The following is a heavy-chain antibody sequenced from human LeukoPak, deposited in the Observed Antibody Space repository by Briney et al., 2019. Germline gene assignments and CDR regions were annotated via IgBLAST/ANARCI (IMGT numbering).Heavy chain of an antibody. Sequence: SETLSLTCTVSGGSISSYYCTWIRQTPGKGLEWIGYMSYSGSTNYNPSLKSRVTISVDTSKNQFSLKVISMTAADTAAYYCTKSDGYGLIRICGRGTMVTVSS. D-gene: IGHD3-10*01. CDR2: MSYSGST. J-gene: IGHJ3*02. CDR3: TKSDGYGLIRI. V-gene: IGHV4-59*12. CDR1: GGSISSYY.